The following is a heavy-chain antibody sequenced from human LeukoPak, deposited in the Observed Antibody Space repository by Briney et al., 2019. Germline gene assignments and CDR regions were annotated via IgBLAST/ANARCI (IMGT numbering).Heavy chain of an antibody. J-gene: IGHJ5*02. D-gene: IGHD3-10*01. CDR3: ARGVWRYYGSGSYRPNWFDP. CDR1: GYTFTGHY. CDR2: INPNTGGT. Sequence: ASVKVSCKASGYTFTGHYLHWVRQTPGQGLEWMGWINPNTGGTNYAQKFDGRVTMTRDTSITTVYLELSSLRSEDTAVYYCARGVWRYYGSGSYRPNWFDPWGQGTLVTVSS. V-gene: IGHV1-2*02.